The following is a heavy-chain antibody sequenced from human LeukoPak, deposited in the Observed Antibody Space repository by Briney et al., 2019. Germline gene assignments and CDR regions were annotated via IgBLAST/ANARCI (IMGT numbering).Heavy chain of an antibody. CDR1: GYSISSGYY. Sequence: SETLSLTCTVSGYSISSGYYWGWIRQPPGKGLEWIGSIYHSGSTYYNPSLKSRVTISVDTSKNKFSLKLSSVTAADTAVYYCARNSRVVVVVAAFDDAFDIWGQGTMVTVSS. CDR2: IYHSGST. V-gene: IGHV4-38-2*02. J-gene: IGHJ3*02. D-gene: IGHD2-15*01. CDR3: ARNSRVVVVVAAFDDAFDI.